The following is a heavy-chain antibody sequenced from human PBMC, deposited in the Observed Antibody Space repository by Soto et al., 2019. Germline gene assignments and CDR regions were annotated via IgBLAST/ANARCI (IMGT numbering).Heavy chain of an antibody. D-gene: IGHD3-3*01. CDR3: ARVGGPITIFGVDDAFDI. J-gene: IGHJ3*02. V-gene: IGHV6-1*01. CDR1: GDSVSSNSAA. CDR2: TYYRSKWYN. Sequence: SQTLSLTCAISGDSVSSNSAAWNWIRQSPSRGLEWLGRTYYRSKWYNDYAVSVKSRITINPDTSKNQFSLQLNSVTPEDTAVYYCARVGGPITIFGVDDAFDIWGQGTMVTVSS.